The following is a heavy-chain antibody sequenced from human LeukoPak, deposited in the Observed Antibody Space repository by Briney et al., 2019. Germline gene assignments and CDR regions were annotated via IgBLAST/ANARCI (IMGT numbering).Heavy chain of an antibody. CDR3: ARDSSPYCGDDCYFDAFDL. CDR1: EFTFGSYW. CDR2: INRDGSKN. V-gene: IGHV3-7*03. Sequence: GGSLRLSCAASEFTFGSYWMTWVRQAPGKGLEWVANINRDGSKNHFVDSVKGRFTISRDNAKNFLYLQMNSLRAEDTAVYFCARDSSPYCGDDCYFDAFDLWGQGTVVTVSS. D-gene: IGHD2-21*02. J-gene: IGHJ3*01.